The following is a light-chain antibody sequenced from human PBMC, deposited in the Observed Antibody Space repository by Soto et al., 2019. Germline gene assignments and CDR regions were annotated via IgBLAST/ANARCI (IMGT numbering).Light chain of an antibody. V-gene: IGKV3-11*01. CDR1: RSVSSN. CDR3: QQRSNWPTIT. J-gene: IGKJ5*01. CDR2: GAS. Sequence: EIVLTQSPGTLSLSPGERATLSCRASRSVSSNFLAWYQQKPGQAPRLLIYGASNRAAGIPARFSGSGSGTDFTLTINSLEPEDFAVYYCQQRSNWPTITFGQGTRLEIK.